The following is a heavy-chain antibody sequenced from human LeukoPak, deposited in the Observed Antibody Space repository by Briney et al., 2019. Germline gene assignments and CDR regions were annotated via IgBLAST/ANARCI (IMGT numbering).Heavy chain of an antibody. V-gene: IGHV3-30-3*01. CDR2: ISYDGSNK. J-gene: IGHJ1*01. CDR1: GFTFSSYA. D-gene: IGHD2-15*01. CDR3: ARGRGYCSGGSCPEYFQH. Sequence: PGGSLRLSCAASGFTFSSYAMHWVRQAPGKWLEWVAVISYDGSNKYYADSVKGRFTISRDNSKNTLYLQMNSQRAEDTAVYYCARGRGYCSGGSCPEYFQHWGRAPWSPSPQ.